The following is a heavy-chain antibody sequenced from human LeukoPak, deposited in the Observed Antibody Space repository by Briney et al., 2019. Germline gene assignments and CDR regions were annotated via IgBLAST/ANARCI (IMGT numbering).Heavy chain of an antibody. Sequence: GGSLRLSCAASGFIFSSYAMNWVRQAPGKGLEWVSVISGSGGRTYYIDSVKGRFTISRDNSKNTLYLQMNSLRDDDTAVYYCAKGRGHGDYGSTFEYWGQGTLATVSS. CDR3: AKGRGHGDYGSTFEY. D-gene: IGHD4-17*01. CDR2: ISGSGGRT. V-gene: IGHV3-23*01. CDR1: GFIFSSYA. J-gene: IGHJ4*02.